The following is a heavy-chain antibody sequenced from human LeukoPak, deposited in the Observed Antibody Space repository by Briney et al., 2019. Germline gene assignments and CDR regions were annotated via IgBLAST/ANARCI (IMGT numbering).Heavy chain of an antibody. D-gene: IGHD2-21*01. CDR1: GGSISSYY. V-gene: IGHV4-59*06. J-gene: IGHJ5*02. CDR2: IYYSGST. Sequence: PSETLSLTCTVSGGSISSYYWSWIRQHPGKGLEWIGYIYYSGSTYYNPSLKSRVTISVDTSKNQFSLKLSSATAADTAVYYCARGSSGGATRWFDPWGQGTLVTVSS. CDR3: ARGSSGGATRWFDP.